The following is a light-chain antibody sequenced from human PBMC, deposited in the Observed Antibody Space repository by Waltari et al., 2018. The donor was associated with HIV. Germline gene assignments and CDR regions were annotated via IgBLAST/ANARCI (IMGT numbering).Light chain of an antibody. CDR1: SSNIGAGYD. CDR2: TNS. CDR3: QSYDSSLSDSVV. Sequence: QPPSVSGAPGQRVTISCTGSSSNIGAGYDVHWYQQLPGTAPKLLIYTNSNRPSGVPDRFSGSKSGTSASLAITGLQADDEAHYYCQSYDSSLSDSVVFGGGTTLTVL. J-gene: IGLJ2*01. V-gene: IGLV1-40*01.